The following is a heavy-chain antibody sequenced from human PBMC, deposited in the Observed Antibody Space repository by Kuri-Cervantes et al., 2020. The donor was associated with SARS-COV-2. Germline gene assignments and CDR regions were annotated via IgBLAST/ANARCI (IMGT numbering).Heavy chain of an antibody. CDR2: IYHSGST. CDR1: GGSISSGGYS. Sequence: SETLSLTCAVSGGSISSGGYSWSWIRQPPGKGLEWIGYIYHSGSTYYNPSLKSRVTISVDRSKNQFSLKLSSVTAADTAVYYCARDVYYYDSSGYVNNDAFDIWGQGTMVTVSS. D-gene: IGHD3-22*01. CDR3: ARDVYYYDSSGYVNNDAFDI. V-gene: IGHV4-30-2*01. J-gene: IGHJ3*02.